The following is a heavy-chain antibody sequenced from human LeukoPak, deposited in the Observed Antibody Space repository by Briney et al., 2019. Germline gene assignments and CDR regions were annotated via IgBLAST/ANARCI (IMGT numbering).Heavy chain of an antibody. J-gene: IGHJ4*02. CDR3: ARSFYDILIGYYQYFDY. D-gene: IGHD3-9*01. Sequence: PGGSLRLSCVAPGLSVSSNYMSWVRQAPGKGLEWVSVIYRDGSSYYAESVKGRFTISRDNSKNTLYIQMNSLRAEDTAVYYCARSFYDILIGYYQYFDYWGQGTLVTASS. CDR1: GLSVSSNY. V-gene: IGHV3-66*01. CDR2: IYRDGSS.